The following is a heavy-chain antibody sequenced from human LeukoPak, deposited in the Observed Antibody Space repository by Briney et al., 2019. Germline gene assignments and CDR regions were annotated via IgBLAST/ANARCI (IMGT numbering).Heavy chain of an antibody. J-gene: IGHJ3*02. CDR3: ARGGMVRGEARHAFDI. CDR2: INPNSGGT. V-gene: IGHV1-2*02. D-gene: IGHD3-10*01. Sequence: RASVKVSCKASGYTFTGYYMHWVRQAPGQGLEWMGWINPNSGGTNYAQKFQGRVTMIRDTSISTAYMELSRLRSDDTAVYYCARGGMVRGEARHAFDIWGQGTMVTVSS. CDR1: GYTFTGYY.